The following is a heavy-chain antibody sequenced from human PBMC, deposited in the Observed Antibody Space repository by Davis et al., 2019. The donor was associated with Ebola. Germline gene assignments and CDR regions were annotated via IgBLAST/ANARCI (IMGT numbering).Heavy chain of an antibody. D-gene: IGHD6-13*01. CDR3: ARNDNYSSRGMDV. CDR2: IYYSGST. Sequence: MPSETLSLTCTVSGGSISSYYWSWIRQPPGKGLEWIGYIYYSGSTNYNPSLKSRVTISVDTSKNQFSLKLSSVTAADTAVYYCARNDNYSSRGMDVWGQGTTVTVSS. V-gene: IGHV4-59*12. CDR1: GGSISSYY. J-gene: IGHJ6*02.